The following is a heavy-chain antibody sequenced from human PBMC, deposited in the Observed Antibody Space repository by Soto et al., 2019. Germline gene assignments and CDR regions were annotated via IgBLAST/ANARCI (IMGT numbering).Heavy chain of an antibody. V-gene: IGHV1-3*01. CDR1: GYTFTSYA. Sequence: ASVKVSCKASGYTFTSYAMHWVRQAPGQRLEWMGWINAGNGNTKYSQKFQGRVTITRDTSASTAYMELSSLRSEDTAVYCCARWAHRYCSSTSCYRDYYYYYGMDVWGQGTTVTVSS. CDR2: INAGNGNT. J-gene: IGHJ6*02. D-gene: IGHD2-2*01. CDR3: ARWAHRYCSSTSCYRDYYYYYGMDV.